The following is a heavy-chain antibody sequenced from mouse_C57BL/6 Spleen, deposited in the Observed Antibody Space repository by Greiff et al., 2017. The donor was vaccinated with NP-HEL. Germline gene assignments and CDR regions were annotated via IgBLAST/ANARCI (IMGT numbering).Heavy chain of an antibody. CDR1: GYTFTSYW. J-gene: IGHJ3*01. V-gene: IGHV1-61*01. CDR3: ARSHGYDSWFAY. D-gene: IGHD2-2*01. CDR2: IYPSDSET. Sequence: VQLQQPGAELVRPGSSVKLSCKASGYTFTSYWMDWVKQRPGQGLEWIGNIYPSDSETHYNQKFKDKATLTVDKSSSTAYMPLSSLTSEDSAVYYCARSHGYDSWFAYWGQGTLVTVSA.